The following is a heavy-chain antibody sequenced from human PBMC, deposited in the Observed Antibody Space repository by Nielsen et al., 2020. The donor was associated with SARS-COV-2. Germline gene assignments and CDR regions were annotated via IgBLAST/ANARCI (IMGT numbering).Heavy chain of an antibody. D-gene: IGHD3-9*01. Sequence: WIRQPPGKGLERVSYISSSSSYTNYADSVKGRFTISRDNAKNSLYLQMNSLRAEDTAVYYCARYYDILTGYYTPRIYYYYGMDVWGQGTTVTVSS. CDR3: ARYYDILTGYYTPRIYYYYGMDV. J-gene: IGHJ6*02. V-gene: IGHV3-11*03. CDR2: ISSSSSYT.